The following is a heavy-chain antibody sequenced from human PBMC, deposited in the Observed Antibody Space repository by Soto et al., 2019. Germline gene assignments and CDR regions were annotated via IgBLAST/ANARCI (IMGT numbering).Heavy chain of an antibody. V-gene: IGHV6-1*01. Sequence: SQTLSLTCAISGDTVSTNTAAWNCIRHSPSRCLEWLGRIYYRSRWYNDYSESLKSRIAIIPDTSRNQFSLQLNSVIPEDTAVYYCARDWGYDPDPTYYYGMDVWGQGTKVTVSS. CDR1: GDTVSTNTAA. J-gene: IGHJ6*02. CDR3: ARDWGYDPDPTYYYGMDV. CDR2: IYYRSRWYN. D-gene: IGHD5-12*01.